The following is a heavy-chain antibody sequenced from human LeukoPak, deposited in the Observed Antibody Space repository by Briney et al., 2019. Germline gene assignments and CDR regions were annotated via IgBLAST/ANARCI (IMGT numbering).Heavy chain of an antibody. J-gene: IGHJ4*02. CDR3: ARPIFGWLSSFDY. CDR1: GGSISSSSYY. CDR2: IYYSGST. V-gene: IGHV4-39*01. D-gene: IGHD3-3*01. Sequence: SETLSLTCTVSGGSISSSSYYWGWIRHPPGKGLEWIGSIYYSGSTYYNPSLKSRVTISVDTSKNQFSLKLSSVTAADTAVYYCARPIFGWLSSFDYWGQGTLVTVSS.